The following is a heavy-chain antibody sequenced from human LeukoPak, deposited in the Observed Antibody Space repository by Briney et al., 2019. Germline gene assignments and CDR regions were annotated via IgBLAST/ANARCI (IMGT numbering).Heavy chain of an antibody. D-gene: IGHD2-2*01. CDR2: INHSGST. CDR3: ARGADIVVVPAYYGMDV. V-gene: IGHV4-34*01. J-gene: IGHJ6*02. Sequence: SETLSLTCAVYGGSFSGYYWSWIRQPPGKGLEWIGEINHSGSTNYNPSLKSRVTISVDTSKNQFSLKLSSVTAADTAVYYCARGADIVVVPAYYGMDVWGQGTTVTVSS. CDR1: GGSFSGYY.